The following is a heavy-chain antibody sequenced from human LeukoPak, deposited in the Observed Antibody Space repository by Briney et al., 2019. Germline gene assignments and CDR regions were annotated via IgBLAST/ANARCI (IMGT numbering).Heavy chain of an antibody. CDR1: GGSISSYY. D-gene: IGHD5-12*01. J-gene: IGHJ6*02. Sequence: PSETLSLTCTVSGGSISSYYWSWIRQPPGKGLEWIGHIYYSGSTNNNPSLKSRVTISVDTSKNQFSLKLSSVTAADTAVYYCARVRVDIVATGHYYYYGMDVWGQGTTVTVSS. CDR2: IYYSGST. CDR3: ARVRVDIVATGHYYYYGMDV. V-gene: IGHV4-59*01.